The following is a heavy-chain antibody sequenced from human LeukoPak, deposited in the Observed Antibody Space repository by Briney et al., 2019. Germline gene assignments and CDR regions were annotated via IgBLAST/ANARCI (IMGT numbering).Heavy chain of an antibody. D-gene: IGHD5-12*01. CDR3: ARGIDYFNDAFDI. V-gene: IGHV1-69*05. Sequence: GASVKVSCKASGGTFSSYAISWARQAPGQGLEWMGRIIPIFGTANYAQKFQGRVTITTDESTSTAYMELSSLRSEDTAVYYCARGIDYFNDAFDIWGQGTMVTVSS. CDR1: GGTFSSYA. J-gene: IGHJ3*02. CDR2: IIPIFGTA.